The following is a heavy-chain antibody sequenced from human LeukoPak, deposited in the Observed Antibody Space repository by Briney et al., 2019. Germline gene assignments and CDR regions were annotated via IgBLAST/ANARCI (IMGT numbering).Heavy chain of an antibody. Sequence: GASVKVSCKVSGYTLTELSMHWVRQAPGKGLEWMGGFDPEDGETIYAQKFQGRVTMTEDTSTDTAYMELSSLRSEDTAVYYCATRGHDFWSGYHKYYFDHWGQGTLVTVSS. CDR2: FDPEDGET. CDR1: GYTLTELS. J-gene: IGHJ4*02. CDR3: ATRGHDFWSGYHKYYFDH. D-gene: IGHD3-3*01. V-gene: IGHV1-24*01.